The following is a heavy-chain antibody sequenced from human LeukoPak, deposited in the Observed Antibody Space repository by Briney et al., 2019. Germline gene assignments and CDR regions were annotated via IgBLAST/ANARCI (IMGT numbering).Heavy chain of an antibody. CDR1: GGSFSGYY. D-gene: IGHD5-18*01. Sequence: SETLSLTCAVYGGSFSGYYWSWIRQPPGKGLEWIGEINHSGSTNYNPSLKSRVTISVDTSKNQFSLKLSSVTAADTAVYYCAREQQSGYSYGYFDYWGQGTLVTVSS. CDR2: INHSGST. J-gene: IGHJ4*02. CDR3: AREQQSGYSYGYFDY. V-gene: IGHV4-34*01.